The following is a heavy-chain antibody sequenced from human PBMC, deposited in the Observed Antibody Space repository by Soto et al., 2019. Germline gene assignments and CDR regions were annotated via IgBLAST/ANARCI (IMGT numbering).Heavy chain of an antibody. CDR2: IYRSGSP. CDR1: GGFISSNNW. Sequence: SETLSLTCAVSGGFISSNNWWTWVRQPPGKRLEWIGEIYRSGSPNYNPSLKSRVTISVDKSNNHFSLTMISVTAADTAVYYCATAAPLRIYYYGMDVWGQGTTVTVSS. J-gene: IGHJ6*01. CDR3: ATAAPLRIYYYGMDV. V-gene: IGHV4-4*02.